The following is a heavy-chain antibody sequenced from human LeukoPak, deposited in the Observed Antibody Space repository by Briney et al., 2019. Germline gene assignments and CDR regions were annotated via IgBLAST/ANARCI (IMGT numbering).Heavy chain of an antibody. CDR1: GFTFSSYG. CDR3: AKGPVEAYYFDY. D-gene: IGHD2-15*01. V-gene: IGHV3-23*01. CDR2: ISGSGNRT. J-gene: IGHJ4*02. Sequence: GGSLRLSCAASGFTFSSYGMNWVRQAPGKGLEWVSAISGSGNRTFYADSVKGRFTISRDNSKNTLYLQMNTLRAEDTAVYYCAKGPVEAYYFDYWGQGTLVTVSP.